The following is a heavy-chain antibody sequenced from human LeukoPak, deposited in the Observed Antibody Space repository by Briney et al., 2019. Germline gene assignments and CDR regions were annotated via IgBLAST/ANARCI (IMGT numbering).Heavy chain of an antibody. V-gene: IGHV3-7*04. CDR3: ARGDFWSGDYTDAFDV. CDR2: IKPDGSEK. D-gene: IGHD3-3*01. CDR1: GFTFSNYW. J-gene: IGHJ3*01. Sequence: PGGSLRLSCAASGFTFSNYWMSWVRQAPGKGLEWVANIKPDGSEKYYVDSVKGRFSISRDNVRNVLYLQMNSLRVGDTALYYCARGDFWSGDYTDAFDVWGQGTMVTFSS.